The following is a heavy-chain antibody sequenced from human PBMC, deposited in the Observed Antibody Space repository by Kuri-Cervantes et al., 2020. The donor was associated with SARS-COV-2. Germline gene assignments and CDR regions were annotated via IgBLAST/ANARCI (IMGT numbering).Heavy chain of an antibody. CDR2: INWNGGST. D-gene: IGHD4-17*01. CDR1: GFTFSSYW. J-gene: IGHJ6*03. Sequence: GGSLRLSCAASGFTFSSYWMSWVRQAPGKGLEWVSGINWNGGSTGYADSVKGRFTISRDNAKNSLYLQMNSLRAEDTALYYCASLTTVTQGGYYYYYMDVWGKGTTVTVSS. V-gene: IGHV3-20*04. CDR3: ASLTTVTQGGYYYYYMDV.